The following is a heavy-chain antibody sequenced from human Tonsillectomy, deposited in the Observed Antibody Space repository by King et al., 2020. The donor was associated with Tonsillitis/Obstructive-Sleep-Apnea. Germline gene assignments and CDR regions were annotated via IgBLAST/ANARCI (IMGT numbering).Heavy chain of an antibody. Sequence: VQLVESGGGVVQPGRSLRLSCAASGFTFSSYGMHWVRQAPGKGLEWEAVIWYDGSNKYYADSVKGRFTISRDNSKNTLYLQMNSLRAEDTAVYFCASSQIAVATTSYFHLWGQGTLVTVSS. CDR3: ASSQIAVATTSYFHL. J-gene: IGHJ1*01. V-gene: IGHV3-33*01. CDR2: IWYDGSNK. D-gene: IGHD6-19*01. CDR1: GFTFSSYG.